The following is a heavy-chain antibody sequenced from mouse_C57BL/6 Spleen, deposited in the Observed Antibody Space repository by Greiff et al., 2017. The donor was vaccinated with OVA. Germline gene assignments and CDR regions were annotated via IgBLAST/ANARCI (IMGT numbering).Heavy chain of an antibody. CDR1: GFTFSSYA. D-gene: IGHD2-5*01. Sequence: EVQRVESGGGLVKPGGSLKLSCAASGFTFSSYAMSWVRQTPEKRLEWVATISDGGSYTYYPDNVKGRFTISRDNAKNNLYLQMSHLKSEDTAMYYCARDRSNYYYAMDYWGQGTSVTVSS. CDR3: ARDRSNYYYAMDY. J-gene: IGHJ4*01. CDR2: ISDGGSYT. V-gene: IGHV5-4*01.